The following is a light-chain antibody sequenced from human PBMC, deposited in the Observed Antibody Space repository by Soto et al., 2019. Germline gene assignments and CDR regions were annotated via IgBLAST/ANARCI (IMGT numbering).Light chain of an antibody. V-gene: IGKV1-39*01. CDR2: GAS. Sequence: DIQMTQSPSSLSASVGDRVTITCRASQSISSYLNWYQQKPGKAPKLLIYGASSLQSGVPSRFSSSRSGTDFTLTIRSLQPEEFATYYCQQTYRSPYNCGQGPKLEIK. CDR3: QQTYRSPYN. CDR1: QSISSY. J-gene: IGKJ2*01.